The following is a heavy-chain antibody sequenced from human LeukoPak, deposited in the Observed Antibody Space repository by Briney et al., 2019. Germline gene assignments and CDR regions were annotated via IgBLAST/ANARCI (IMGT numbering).Heavy chain of an antibody. CDR1: GGSVSSGSYY. V-gene: IGHV4-61*01. Sequence: SETLSLTCTVSGGSVSSGSYYWRWIRQPPGKGLERNGYIYYSGSTNYNPSLKSRVTISVYTSKNLFSLKLSSVTAADTAVYYCARERGYDSSGYYLDYWGQGTLVTVSS. D-gene: IGHD3-22*01. CDR3: ARERGYDSSGYYLDY. CDR2: IYYSGST. J-gene: IGHJ4*02.